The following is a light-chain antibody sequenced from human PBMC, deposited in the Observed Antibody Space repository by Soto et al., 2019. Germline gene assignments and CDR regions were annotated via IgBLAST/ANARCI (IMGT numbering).Light chain of an antibody. J-gene: IGKJ2*01. CDR1: QGIRDA. CDR2: SAS. V-gene: IGKV1-17*01. CDR3: LQHSDYPFT. Sequence: DIQMTQSPSSLSASVGDRVTITCRARQGIRDALGWYQQKPGKVPKRLIYSASSLQSGVPSRFSGSGSETELTLTISSLQPEDFATYYCLQHSDYPFTFGQGTRLEI.